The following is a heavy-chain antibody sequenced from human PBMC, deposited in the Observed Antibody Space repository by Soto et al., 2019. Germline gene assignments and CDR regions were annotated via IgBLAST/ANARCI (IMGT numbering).Heavy chain of an antibody. J-gene: IGHJ4*02. CDR2: INHSGST. Sequence: PSETLSLTCAVYGGSFSGYYWSWIRQPPGKGLEWIGEINHSGSTNYNPSLKSRVTISVDTSQNQFSLKLSSVTAADTAVYYCARWWGLLYYFDYWGQGTLVTVS. D-gene: IGHD1-26*01. CDR3: ARWWGLLYYFDY. CDR1: GGSFSGYY. V-gene: IGHV4-34*01.